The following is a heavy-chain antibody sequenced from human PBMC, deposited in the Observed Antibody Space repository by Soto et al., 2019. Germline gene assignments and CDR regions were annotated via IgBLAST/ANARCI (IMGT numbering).Heavy chain of an antibody. CDR1: GFTFSTFW. J-gene: IGHJ4*02. V-gene: IGHV3-74*01. D-gene: IGHD6-6*01. CDR2: LNTDGSST. CDR3: ARGGDITARPPGF. Sequence: EVQLVESGGGLVQPGGSLRLSCAASGFTFSTFWTHWVRQAPGKGLVWVSRLNTDGSSTYYAGSVKGRFTISRDNAKNTLYLQMNSLRADDTAVYYCARGGDITARPPGFWGQGTLVTVSS.